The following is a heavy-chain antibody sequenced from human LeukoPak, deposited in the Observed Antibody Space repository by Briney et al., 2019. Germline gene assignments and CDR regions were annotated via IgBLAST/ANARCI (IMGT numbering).Heavy chain of an antibody. V-gene: IGHV3-23*01. J-gene: IGHJ3*02. CDR3: AEDLYYYDSSGYYHPDAFDI. CDR1: GFTFSSYA. CDR2: ISGSGGST. Sequence: GGSLRLSCAASGFTFSSYAMSWVRQAPGKGLEWVSAISGSGGSTYYADSVKGRFTISRDNSKNTLYLQMNSLRAEDTAVYYCAEDLYYYDSSGYYHPDAFDIWGQGTMVTVSS. D-gene: IGHD3-22*01.